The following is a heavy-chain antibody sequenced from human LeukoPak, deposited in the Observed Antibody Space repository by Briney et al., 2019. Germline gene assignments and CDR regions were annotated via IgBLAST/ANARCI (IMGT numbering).Heavy chain of an antibody. CDR2: IYYSGST. CDR3: ARTVATIRGVYYFDS. CDR1: GGSISSSS. D-gene: IGHD5-12*01. Sequence: SETLSLTCTVSGGSISSSSWSWIRQPPGKGLEWIGYIYYSGSTNYNPSLKSRVTISVDPSKNQFSLKLSSVTAADTAVYYCARTVATIRGVYYFDSWGRGTLVTVSS. J-gene: IGHJ4*02. V-gene: IGHV4-59*08.